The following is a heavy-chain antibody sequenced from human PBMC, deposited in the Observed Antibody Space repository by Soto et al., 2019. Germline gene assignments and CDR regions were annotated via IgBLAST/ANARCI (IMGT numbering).Heavy chain of an antibody. V-gene: IGHV4-30-4*01. J-gene: IGHJ4*02. Sequence: TLSLTCTVSGGSISSGDYYWSWIRQPPGKGLEWIGYIYYSGSTYYNPSLKSRVTISVDTSKNQFSLKLSSVTAADTAVYYCARGLYCSGGSCRFDYWGQGTLVTAPQ. CDR1: GGSISSGDYY. D-gene: IGHD2-15*01. CDR3: ARGLYCSGGSCRFDY. CDR2: IYYSGST.